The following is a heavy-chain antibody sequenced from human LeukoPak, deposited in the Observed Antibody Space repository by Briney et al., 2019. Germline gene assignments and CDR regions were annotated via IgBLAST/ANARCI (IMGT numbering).Heavy chain of an antibody. V-gene: IGHV1-8*01. Sequence: ASVKVSCKASGGTFSSYSISWVRQAPGQGLEWMGWMNPNSGNTGYAQKFQGRVTITRNTSISTAYMELSSLRSEDTAVYYCARGLGKRNIVVVVNYYYYMDVWGKGTTVTVSS. CDR1: GGTFSSYS. D-gene: IGHD2-15*01. CDR2: MNPNSGNT. CDR3: ARGLGKRNIVVVVNYYYYMDV. J-gene: IGHJ6*03.